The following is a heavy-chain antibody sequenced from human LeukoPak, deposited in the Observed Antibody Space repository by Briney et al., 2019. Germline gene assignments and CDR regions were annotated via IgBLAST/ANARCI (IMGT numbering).Heavy chain of an antibody. CDR2: LTGDGGRT. J-gene: IGHJ4*02. D-gene: IGHD4-23*01. CDR1: GFTFSSYA. CDR3: VKDPFYGGNPLYYFDY. V-gene: IGHV3-64D*06. Sequence: GGSLRLSCSASGFTFSSYAMHWVRQAPGKGLECVSALTGDGGRTYYADSVKGRFTISRDNSKNTLYLQMSSLRVEDTAVYYCVKDPFYGGNPLYYFDYWGQGTLVTVSS.